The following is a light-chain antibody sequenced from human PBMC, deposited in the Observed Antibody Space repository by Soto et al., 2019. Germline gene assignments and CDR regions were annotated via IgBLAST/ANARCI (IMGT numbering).Light chain of an antibody. Sequence: DIQMTQSPSTLSASVGDRVTITCRASQTISSLLAWYQQKPGRAHTLLIYKASTLESGVPSRFSGSGSGTEFTLTISSLQPDDFATYYCQQYNSYPLTFGQGTRLEIK. V-gene: IGKV1-5*03. CDR1: QTISSL. CDR2: KAS. CDR3: QQYNSYPLT. J-gene: IGKJ5*01.